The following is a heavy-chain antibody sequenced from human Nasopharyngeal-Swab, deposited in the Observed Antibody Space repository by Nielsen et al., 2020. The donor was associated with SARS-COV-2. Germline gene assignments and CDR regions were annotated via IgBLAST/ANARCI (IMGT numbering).Heavy chain of an antibody. CDR3: ARGVRLTRITMVRGPIESVYGMDV. V-gene: IGHV4-34*01. Sequence: GSLRLSCAVYGGSFSGYYWSWIRQPPGKGLEWIGEINHSGSTNYNPSLKSRVTISVDTSKNQFSLKLSSVTAADTAVYYCARGVRLTRITMVRGPIESVYGMDVWGQGITVTVSS. CDR1: GGSFSGYY. J-gene: IGHJ6*02. CDR2: INHSGST. D-gene: IGHD3-10*01.